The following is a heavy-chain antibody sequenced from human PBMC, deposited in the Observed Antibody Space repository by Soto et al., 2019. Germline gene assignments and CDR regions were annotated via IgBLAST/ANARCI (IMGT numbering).Heavy chain of an antibody. CDR3: AGDSSGYYWLDP. J-gene: IGHJ5*02. V-gene: IGHV4-38-2*02. D-gene: IGHD3-22*01. CDR2: IYHSGTT. Sequence: SETLSLTCAVSGFSISSGYFWGWIRQPPGKGPEWLGSIYHSGTTYYNPSVKGRVTISVDTSKNQFSLKMSSVTAADTAVYYCAGDSSGYYWLDPWGQGTLVTVSS. CDR1: GFSISSGYF.